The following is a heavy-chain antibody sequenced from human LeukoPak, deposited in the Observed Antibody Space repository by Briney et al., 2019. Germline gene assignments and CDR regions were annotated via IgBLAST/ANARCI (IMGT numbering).Heavy chain of an antibody. Sequence: AGGSLRLSCAASGFTFSSYWMHWVRQAPGKGLEWVSRIISDGSSISYADSVKGRFTISRDNAKNTLYLQMNSLRAEDTAVYYCAREDVDIAVAASGAFDIWGQGTMVTVSS. J-gene: IGHJ3*02. V-gene: IGHV3-74*01. CDR2: IISDGSSI. D-gene: IGHD6-19*01. CDR3: AREDVDIAVAASGAFDI. CDR1: GFTFSSYW.